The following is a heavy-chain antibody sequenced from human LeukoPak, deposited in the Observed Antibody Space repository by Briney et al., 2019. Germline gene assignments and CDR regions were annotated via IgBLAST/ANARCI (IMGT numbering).Heavy chain of an antibody. CDR1: GFTFSSYA. Sequence: GGSLRLSCAASGFTFSSYAMSWVRQAPGKGLEWVSAISGSGGSTYYADSVKGRFTISRDNSENTLYLQMNSLRAEDTAVYYCAKEIEWELPHPDAFDIWGQGTMVTVSS. CDR3: AKEIEWELPHPDAFDI. CDR2: ISGSGGST. D-gene: IGHD1-26*01. J-gene: IGHJ3*02. V-gene: IGHV3-23*01.